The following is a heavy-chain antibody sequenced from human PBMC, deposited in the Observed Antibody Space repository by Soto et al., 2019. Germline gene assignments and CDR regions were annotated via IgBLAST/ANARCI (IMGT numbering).Heavy chain of an antibody. Sequence: PSETLSLTCAVSGASISTSNWWSWVRQPPGKGLEWIGEIYHGGSTNYNPSLKSRVTISVDRSKNQFSLSLNSVTAADTAAYYCARGSVDTVDSSGFYEYWGQGTPVTVSS. V-gene: IGHV4-4*02. D-gene: IGHD3-22*01. CDR2: IYHGGST. J-gene: IGHJ4*02. CDR1: GASISTSNW. CDR3: ARGSVDTVDSSGFYEY.